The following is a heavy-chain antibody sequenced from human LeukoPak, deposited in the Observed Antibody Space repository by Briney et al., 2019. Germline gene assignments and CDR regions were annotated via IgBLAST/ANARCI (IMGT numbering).Heavy chain of an antibody. V-gene: IGHV3-48*03. J-gene: IGHJ4*02. CDR3: ARVSDISVAAYFDY. D-gene: IGHD6-19*01. CDR2: ISSSGSTI. CDR1: GFTFSSYE. Sequence: GGSLRLSCAASGFTFSSYEMNWVRQAPGKGLEWVSYISSSGSTIYCADSVKGRFTISRDNAKNSLYLQMNSLRAEDMALYYCARVSDISVAAYFDYWGQGTLVTVST.